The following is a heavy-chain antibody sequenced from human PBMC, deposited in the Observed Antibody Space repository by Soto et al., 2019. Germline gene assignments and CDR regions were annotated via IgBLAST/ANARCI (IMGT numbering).Heavy chain of an antibody. J-gene: IGHJ3*02. Sequence: SETLSLTCTVAGGYISNYYWSWIRQPPGKGLEWIGYMSFSGNTNYNPSLKSRVTISLDTSKNQFSLRLSSVTAADTAVYYCARASSGESHTSGWYRYINRWLVFDIWGQGTMVTVSS. V-gene: IGHV4-59*01. CDR2: MSFSGNT. CDR3: ARASSGESHTSGWYRYINRWLVFDI. D-gene: IGHD6-19*01. CDR1: GGYISNYY.